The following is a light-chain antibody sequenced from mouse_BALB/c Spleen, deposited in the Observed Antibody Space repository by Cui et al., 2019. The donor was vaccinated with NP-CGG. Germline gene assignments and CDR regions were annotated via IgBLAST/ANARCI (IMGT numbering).Light chain of an antibody. J-gene: IGLJ1*01. V-gene: IGLV1*01. Sequence: AVVPQESALTTSPGETVTLTCRSSTGAVTTSNYANWVQEKPDHLFTGLIGGTNNRAPGVPARFSGSLIGDKAALTITGAQTEDEAIYFCALWYSNHWVFGGGTKTDCP. CDR1: TGAVTTSNY. CDR3: ALWYSNHWV. CDR2: GTN.